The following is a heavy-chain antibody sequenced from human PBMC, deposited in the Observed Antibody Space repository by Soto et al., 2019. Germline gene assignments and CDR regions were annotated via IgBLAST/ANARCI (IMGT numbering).Heavy chain of an antibody. CDR1: GFTFSQHW. V-gene: IGHV3-7*01. J-gene: IGHJ4*02. Sequence: EVQLVESGGGLVQPGGSLRLSCTASGFTFSQHWMYWVRRAPGKGLEWVAYIILDGSETHYVDSVEGRFTISRDNAKNSLYLQMDILRDEDTAVYYCVKISLTAEGVHWGQGALVTVSS. D-gene: IGHD3-9*01. CDR3: VKISLTAEGVH. CDR2: IILDGSET.